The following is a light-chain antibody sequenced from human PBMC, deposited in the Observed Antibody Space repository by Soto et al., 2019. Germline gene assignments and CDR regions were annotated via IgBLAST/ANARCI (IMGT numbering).Light chain of an antibody. CDR2: DVR. Sequence: QSVPSQPASVSGSPGQSITISCTGNSRDVGGYNYVSWYQQHPGKAPKLMIYDVRNRASGASNRFSGSKSGNTASLTISGLQAEDEADYYCTSYTSSSTLYVFGTGTRSPS. J-gene: IGLJ1*01. V-gene: IGLV2-14*01. CDR1: SRDVGGYNY. CDR3: TSYTSSSTLYV.